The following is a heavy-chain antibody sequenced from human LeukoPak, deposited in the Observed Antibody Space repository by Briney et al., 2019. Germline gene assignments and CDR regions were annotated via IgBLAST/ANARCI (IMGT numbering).Heavy chain of an antibody. Sequence: SVKVSCKASGGTFSSYAISWVQQAPGQGLEWMGGITPIFGTANYAQKFQGRVTITTDESTSTAYMELSSLRSEDTAVYYCARSSTSPYYYYYMDVWGKGTTVTVSS. D-gene: IGHD2-2*01. CDR2: ITPIFGTA. CDR1: GGTFSSYA. CDR3: ARSSTSPYYYYYMDV. V-gene: IGHV1-69*05. J-gene: IGHJ6*03.